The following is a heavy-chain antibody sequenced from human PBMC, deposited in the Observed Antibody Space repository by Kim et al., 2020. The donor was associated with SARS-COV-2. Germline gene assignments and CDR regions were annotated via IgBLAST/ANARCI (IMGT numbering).Heavy chain of an antibody. CDR3: AKAWGGNYYYGMDV. D-gene: IGHD3-16*01. CDR2: ISYDGSNK. Sequence: GGSLRLSCAASGFTFSSYCMHWVRQAPGKGLEWVAVISYDGSNKYYTDSVKGRFTISRDNSKNTLYLQMNSLRAEDTAVYYCAKAWGGNYYYGMDVWGQGTTVTVSS. CDR1: GFTFSSYC. V-gene: IGHV3-30*18. J-gene: IGHJ6*02.